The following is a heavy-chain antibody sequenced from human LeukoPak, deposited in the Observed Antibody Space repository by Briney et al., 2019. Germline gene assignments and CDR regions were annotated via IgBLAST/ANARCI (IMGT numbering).Heavy chain of an antibody. Sequence: GGSLRLSCAASGFTFSNYWMHWVRQAPGKGLVWVSRIKSDGSSTTYADSVKGRFTISRDNAKNSLYLQMNSLRVEDTAVYYCARSWYYDSSGPERGFDIWGQGTMVTVSS. J-gene: IGHJ3*02. CDR3: ARSWYYDSSGPERGFDI. CDR1: GFTFSNYW. CDR2: IKSDGSST. D-gene: IGHD3-22*01. V-gene: IGHV3-74*01.